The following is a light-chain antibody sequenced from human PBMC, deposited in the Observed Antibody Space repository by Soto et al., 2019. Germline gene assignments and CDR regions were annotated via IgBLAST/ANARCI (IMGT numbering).Light chain of an antibody. Sequence: EIVLTQSPGTLSLSPGERATLSCRASQSVSSSYLAWYQQKPGQAPRLLIYGASSRATGIPDRFSGSGSGTDFTLTISRLEPEDLAVYYCQEYGSSPQVYTFGQGTKMESK. J-gene: IGKJ2*01. CDR3: QEYGSSPQVYT. V-gene: IGKV3-20*01. CDR2: GAS. CDR1: QSVSSSY.